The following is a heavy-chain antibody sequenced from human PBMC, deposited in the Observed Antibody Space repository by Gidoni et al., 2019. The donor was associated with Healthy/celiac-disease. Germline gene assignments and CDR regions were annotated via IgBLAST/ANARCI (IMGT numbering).Heavy chain of an antibody. CDR1: GGSISSSSYY. CDR2: IYYSGST. V-gene: IGHV4-39*01. D-gene: IGHD3-3*01. J-gene: IGHJ4*02. CDR3: ARHGGFLEWLFRPEPYYFDY. Sequence: QLQLQESGPGLVKPSETLSLTCTVSGGSISSSSYYWGWIRQPPGKGLEWIGSIYYSGSTYYNPSLKSRVTISVDTSKNQFSLKLSSVTAADTAVYYCARHGGFLEWLFRPEPYYFDYWGQGTLVTVSS.